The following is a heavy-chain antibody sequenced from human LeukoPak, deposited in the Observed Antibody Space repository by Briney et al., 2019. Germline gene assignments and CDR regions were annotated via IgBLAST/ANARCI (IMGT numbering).Heavy chain of an antibody. J-gene: IGHJ4*02. V-gene: IGHV3-21*01. Sequence: GGSLGLSCAASGFTFSSYSMNWVRQAPGKGLEWVSSISSSSSYIYYADSVKGRFTISRDNARKSLYLQMNSLRVEDTAVYYCARAPPLLVVAGTPDYWGQGTLVTVSS. CDR1: GFTFSSYS. CDR2: ISSSSSYI. CDR3: ARAPPLLVVAGTPDY. D-gene: IGHD6-19*01.